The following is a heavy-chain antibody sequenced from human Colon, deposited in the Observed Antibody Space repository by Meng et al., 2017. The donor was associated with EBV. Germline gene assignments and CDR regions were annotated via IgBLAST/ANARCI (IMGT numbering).Heavy chain of an antibody. J-gene: IGHJ4*02. CDR2: IHSSGST. CDR1: GGSISSGGYY. V-gene: IGHV4-31*03. Sequence: QGQLQESGPGLVKPSQTLSLTCTVSGGSISSGGYYWSWIRQHPGKGLEWIGYIHSSGSTYYNPSLRSRLTISVDTSKNQFSLKLSSVTAADTAVYYCARDRGGLGAFDYWGQGTLVTVSS. D-gene: IGHD5-12*01. CDR3: ARDRGGLGAFDY.